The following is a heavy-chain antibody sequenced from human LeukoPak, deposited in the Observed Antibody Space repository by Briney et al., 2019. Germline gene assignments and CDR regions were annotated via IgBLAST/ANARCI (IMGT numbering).Heavy chain of an antibody. V-gene: IGHV1-69*04. Sequence: SVKVSCKASGGTFISYAISWVRQAPGQGLEWMGRIIPILGIANYAQKFQGRVTITADKSTSTAYMELSSLRSEDTAVYYCGGGSYLPRYYYYGMDVWGQGTTVTVSS. CDR1: GGTFISYA. D-gene: IGHD1-26*01. CDR2: IIPILGIA. CDR3: GGGSYLPRYYYYGMDV. J-gene: IGHJ6*02.